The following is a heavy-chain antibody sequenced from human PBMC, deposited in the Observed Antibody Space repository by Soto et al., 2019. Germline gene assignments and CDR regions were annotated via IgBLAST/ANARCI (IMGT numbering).Heavy chain of an antibody. J-gene: IGHJ5*02. CDR3: ARGGYDILTGYYSGSNWFDP. Sequence: PSETLSLTCAVYGGSFSGYYWSWIRQPPGKGLEWIGEINHSGSTNYNPSLKSRVTISVDTSKNQFSLKLSSVTAADTAVYYCARGGYDILTGYYSGSNWFDPWDQGTLVTVSS. CDR1: GGSFSGYY. D-gene: IGHD3-9*01. CDR2: INHSGST. V-gene: IGHV4-34*01.